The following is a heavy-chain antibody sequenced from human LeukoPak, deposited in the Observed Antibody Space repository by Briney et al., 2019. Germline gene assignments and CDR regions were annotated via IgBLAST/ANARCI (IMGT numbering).Heavy chain of an antibody. CDR1: GGSISSSSYY. D-gene: IGHD2-21*01. CDR3: ASYSYYYYYYMDV. J-gene: IGHJ6*03. V-gene: IGHV4-39*01. CDR2: IYYSGST. Sequence: SETLSLTCTVSGGSISSSSYYWGWIRQPPGKGLEWIGSIYYSGSTYYNPSLKSRVTISVDTSKNQFSLKLSSVTAADTAVYYCASYSYYYYYYMDVWGKGTTVTVSS.